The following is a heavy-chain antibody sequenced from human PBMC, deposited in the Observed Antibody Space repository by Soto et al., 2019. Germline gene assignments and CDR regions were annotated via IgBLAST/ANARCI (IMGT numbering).Heavy chain of an antibody. CDR2: INPNSGGT. CDR3: ARDQEVTIFGVVRHAFDI. CDR1: GYTFTGYY. V-gene: IGHV1-2*04. J-gene: IGHJ3*02. Sequence: ASVKVSCKASGYTFTGYYMHWVRQAPGQGLEWMGWINPNSGGTNYAQKFQGWVTMTRDTSISTAYMELSRLRSDDTTVYYCARDQEVTIFGVVRHAFDIWGQGTMVTVSS. D-gene: IGHD3-3*01.